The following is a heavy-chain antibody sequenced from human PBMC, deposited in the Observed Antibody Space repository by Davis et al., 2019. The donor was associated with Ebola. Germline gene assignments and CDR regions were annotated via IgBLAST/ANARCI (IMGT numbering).Heavy chain of an antibody. CDR3: ARVQYYYYGMDV. CDR2: ISSSGSYM. Sequence: GGSLRLSCAASGFTFSSYSMNWVRQAPGKGLEWVSSISSSGSYMYYVDSVKGRFTISRDNAKNSLYLQMNSLRAEDTAVYYCARVQYYYYGMDVWGQGTTVTVSS. J-gene: IGHJ6*02. V-gene: IGHV3-21*01. CDR1: GFTFSSYS.